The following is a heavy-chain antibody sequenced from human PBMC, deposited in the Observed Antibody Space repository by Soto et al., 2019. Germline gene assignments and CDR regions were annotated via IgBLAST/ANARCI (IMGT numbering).Heavy chain of an antibody. V-gene: IGHV4-59*08. Sequence: QVQLRESGPGLVRPSETLSLSCSVSGASLNDFSWCWIRQPPGRGLEWIGYVSYSGRTTYSPSLKSRVTISLDTSKNAFSLHLTSMTAADTAIYYCARHFLGQARQRLFVDYWGQGTLATVSS. D-gene: IGHD3-3*01. CDR1: GASLNDFS. CDR3: ARHFLGQARQRLFVDY. J-gene: IGHJ4*02. CDR2: VSYSGRT.